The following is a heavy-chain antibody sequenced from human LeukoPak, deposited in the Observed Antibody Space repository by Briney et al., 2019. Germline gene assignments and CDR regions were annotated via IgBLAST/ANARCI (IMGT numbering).Heavy chain of an antibody. V-gene: IGHV3-23*01. CDR3: AKGTVFGVVRSGGLDY. J-gene: IGHJ4*02. CDR2: LSGSGGST. CDR1: EFAFSSYA. D-gene: IGHD3-3*01. Sequence: GGSLRLSCAASEFAFSSYAMSWVRQAPGKGLEWVSGLSGSGGSTYYADSVKGRFTISRDNSKNTLYLQMNSLRAEDTAVYYCAKGTVFGVVRSGGLDYWGQGTLVTVSS.